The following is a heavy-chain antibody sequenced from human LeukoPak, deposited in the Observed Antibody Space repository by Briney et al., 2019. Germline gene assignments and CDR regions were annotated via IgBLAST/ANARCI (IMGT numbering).Heavy chain of an antibody. CDR2: ISSSGSTI. V-gene: IGHV3-48*03. Sequence: GGSLRLSCAASGFTFSSYEMNWVRQAPGKGLEWVSYISSSGSTIYYADSVKGRFTISRDNAKNSLYLQMNSLRAEDTAVYYCARDRASAPYNWNYGYYFDYWGQGTLVTVSS. CDR3: ARDRASAPYNWNYGYYFDY. CDR1: GFTFSSYE. D-gene: IGHD1-7*01. J-gene: IGHJ4*02.